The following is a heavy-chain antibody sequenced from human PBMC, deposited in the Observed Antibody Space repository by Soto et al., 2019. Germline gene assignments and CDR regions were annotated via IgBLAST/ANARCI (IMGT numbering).Heavy chain of an antibody. J-gene: IGHJ3*02. CDR2: IYYSGST. Sequence: SETLPLPCTVSGGSISSYYWRWIRQPPGKGLEWSGYIYYSGSTNYNPSLKSRVTISVDTSKNQFSLKLSSVTAADTAVYYCARLKNSMVRGVNAFDIWGQGTMVTVSS. CDR1: GGSISSYY. CDR3: ARLKNSMVRGVNAFDI. D-gene: IGHD3-10*01. V-gene: IGHV4-59*01.